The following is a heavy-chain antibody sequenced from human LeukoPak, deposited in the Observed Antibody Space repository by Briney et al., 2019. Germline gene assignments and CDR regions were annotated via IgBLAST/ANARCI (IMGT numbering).Heavy chain of an antibody. CDR2: IYTSGST. CDR3: ARSRGARRYYDSSGYYLAYYYYYMGV. J-gene: IGHJ6*03. Sequence: SETLSLTCTVSGGSISSYYWSWIRQPAGKGLEWIGRIYTSGSTNYNPSLKSRVTMSVDTSKNQFSLKLSSVTAADTAVYYCARSRGARRYYDSSGYYLAYYYYYMGVWGKGTTVTVSS. CDR1: GGSISSYY. V-gene: IGHV4-4*07. D-gene: IGHD3-22*01.